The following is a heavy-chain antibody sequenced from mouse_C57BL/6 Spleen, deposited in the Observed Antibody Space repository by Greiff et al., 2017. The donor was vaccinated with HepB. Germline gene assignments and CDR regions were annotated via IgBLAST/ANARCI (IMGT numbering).Heavy chain of an antibody. V-gene: IGHV5-17*01. CDR3: ARDRSSSYYFDY. D-gene: IGHD1-1*01. CDR2: ISSGSSTI. CDR1: GFTFSDYG. J-gene: IGHJ2*01. Sequence: EVQVVESGGGLVKPGGSLKLSCAASGFTFSDYGMHWVRQAPEKGLEWVAYISSGSSTIYYADTVKGRFTISRDNAKNTLFLQMTSLRSEDTAMYYCARDRSSSYYFDYWGQGTTLTVSS.